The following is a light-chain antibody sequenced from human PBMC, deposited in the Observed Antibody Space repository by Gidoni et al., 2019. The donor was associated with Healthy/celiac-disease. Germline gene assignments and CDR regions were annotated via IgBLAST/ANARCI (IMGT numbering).Light chain of an antibody. J-gene: IGKJ3*01. V-gene: IGKV1-33*01. CDR3: QQYDNLPPFT. Sequence: DIQIAQSPSSLSASVGDRVTITFQASQDISNYLNWYQQKPGKAPKLLIYDASNLETGGPSRVSGSGSGTDVTFTISSLQPEDIATYYCQQYDNLPPFTFGPGTKVDIK. CDR2: DAS. CDR1: QDISNY.